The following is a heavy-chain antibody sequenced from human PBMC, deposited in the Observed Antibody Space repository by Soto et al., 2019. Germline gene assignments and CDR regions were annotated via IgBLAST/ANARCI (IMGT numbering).Heavy chain of an antibody. CDR2: ISSSSSYI. V-gene: IGHV3-21*01. J-gene: IGHJ4*02. CDR3: AIPTYGSGANLDF. Sequence: EVQLVESGGGLVKPGGSLRLSCAASGFTFSSYSMNWVRQAPGKGLEWVSSISSSSSYIYYADSVKGRFTISRDNAKNSLYLQMNSRGAEDAAVYYCAIPTYGSGANLDFWGQGTLVTVSA. CDR1: GFTFSSYS. D-gene: IGHD3-10*01.